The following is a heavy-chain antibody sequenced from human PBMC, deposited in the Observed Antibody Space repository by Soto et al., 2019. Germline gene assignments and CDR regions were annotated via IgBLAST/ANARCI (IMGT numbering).Heavy chain of an antibody. J-gene: IGHJ4*02. CDR3: AIPSYSYGYGY. CDR2: INHSGST. Sequence: QVQLQQWGAGLLKPSETLSLTCAVYGGSFSGYYWSWIRQPPGKGLEWIGEINHSGSTNYNPSLKSXXTXSXXTSKNQFSLKLSSVTAADTAVYYCAIPSYSYGYGYWGQGTLVTVSS. CDR1: GGSFSGYY. V-gene: IGHV4-34*01. D-gene: IGHD5-18*01.